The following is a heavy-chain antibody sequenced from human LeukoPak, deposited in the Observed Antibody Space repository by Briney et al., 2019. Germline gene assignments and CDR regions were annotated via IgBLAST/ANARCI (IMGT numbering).Heavy chain of an antibody. Sequence: GGSLRLSCAASGFIFRSYAMHWVRQAPGKGLEWVAAIWYDGSNEYYADSVKGRFTISRDNSKNTLYLQMNSLRAEDTAVYYCAKEIRYCTNGVCPIDYWGQGTLVTVSS. CDR2: IWYDGSNE. J-gene: IGHJ4*02. V-gene: IGHV3-30*02. CDR3: AKEIRYCTNGVCPIDY. D-gene: IGHD2-8*01. CDR1: GFIFRSYA.